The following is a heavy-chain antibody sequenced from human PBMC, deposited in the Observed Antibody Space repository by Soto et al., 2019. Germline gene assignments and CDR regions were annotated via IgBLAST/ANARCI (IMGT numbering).Heavy chain of an antibody. CDR1: GFTFSSSW. CDR3: ARGATGWYGYDY. CDR2: INSDGSTT. V-gene: IGHV3-74*01. Sequence: GGSLRLSCAASGFTFSSSWMHWVRQPPGKGLVWVSRINSDGSTTNYADSVKGRFTISRDNAKNTLYLQMNSLRAEDTAVYYCARGATGWYGYDYWGQGTLVTVSS. J-gene: IGHJ4*02. D-gene: IGHD6-19*01.